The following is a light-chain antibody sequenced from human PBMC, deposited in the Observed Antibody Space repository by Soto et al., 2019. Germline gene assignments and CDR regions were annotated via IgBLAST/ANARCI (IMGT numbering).Light chain of an antibody. J-gene: IGLJ1*01. V-gene: IGLV1-47*01. Sequence: QSVLTQPSSVSGTPGQGVTISCSGSISNIGNNDVYWFQQLPGTAPKVLSNRNDQRPSGVPDPFSGSKSGTSASLAISGPRAEGEADYYCAAWDDTVRSYVFGTGTKVTVL. CDR2: RND. CDR1: ISNIGNND. CDR3: AAWDDTVRSYV.